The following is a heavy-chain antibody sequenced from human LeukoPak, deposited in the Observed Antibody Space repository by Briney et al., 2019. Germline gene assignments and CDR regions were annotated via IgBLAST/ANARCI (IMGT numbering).Heavy chain of an antibody. D-gene: IGHD6-19*01. CDR1: GGSFSGYY. CDR3: ARYKYSSSFIDY. V-gene: IGHV4-34*01. Sequence: SETLSLTCAVYGGSFSGYYWTWIRQPPGKGLEWIGEINHGGNTDYNPSLKSRVTMSVDTSKNQFSLKLSSVTAADTALYYCARYKYSSSFIDYWGQGTLVTVSS. J-gene: IGHJ4*02. CDR2: INHGGNT.